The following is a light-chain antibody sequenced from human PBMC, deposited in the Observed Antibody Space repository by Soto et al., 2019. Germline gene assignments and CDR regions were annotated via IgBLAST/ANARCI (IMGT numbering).Light chain of an antibody. CDR2: DAS. Sequence: VQMPQSPSSLSASVGDRVTLTCRASQDVYTFLAWYRQRPGRAPELLIYDASTLQAGVPSRFSGDGFGTHFILTISSLQPEDVVTYYCQHYNKAPWTFGQGTKV. CDR3: QHYNKAPWT. V-gene: IGKV1-27*01. J-gene: IGKJ1*01. CDR1: QDVYTF.